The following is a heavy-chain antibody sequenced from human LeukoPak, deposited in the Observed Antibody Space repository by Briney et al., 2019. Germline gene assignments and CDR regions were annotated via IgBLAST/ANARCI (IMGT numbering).Heavy chain of an antibody. CDR3: ARDYTRTTGWFDP. J-gene: IGHJ5*02. CDR1: GFTFSTYA. CDR2: IGGSGGST. Sequence: GGTLRLSCAASGFTFSTYAMSWVRQAPGKGLEWVSAIGGSGGSTYYADSVKGRFTISRDDSKNTLYLQMNSLRAEDTAVYYCARDYTRTTGWFDPWGQGTLVTVSS. V-gene: IGHV3-23*01. D-gene: IGHD1-1*01.